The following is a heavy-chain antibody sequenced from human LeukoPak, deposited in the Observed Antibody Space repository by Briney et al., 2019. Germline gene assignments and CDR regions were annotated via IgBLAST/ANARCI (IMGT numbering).Heavy chain of an antibody. CDR3: ARGAGVPAASHDY. Sequence: KPSETLSLTCTVSGGSISSHYWSWIRQPPGKGLEWIGEINHSGSTNYNPSLKSRVTISVDTSKNQFSLKLSSVTAADTAVYYCARGAGVPAASHDYWGQGTLVTVSS. D-gene: IGHD2-2*01. V-gene: IGHV4-34*01. CDR2: INHSGST. CDR1: GGSISSHY. J-gene: IGHJ4*02.